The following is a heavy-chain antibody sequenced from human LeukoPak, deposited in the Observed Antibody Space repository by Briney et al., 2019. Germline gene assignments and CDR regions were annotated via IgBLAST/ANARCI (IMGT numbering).Heavy chain of an antibody. D-gene: IGHD1-7*01. Sequence: GGSLRLSCAASGFTVSSNYMSWVRQAPGKGLEWVSIIYSGGNTYYADSVKGRFTISRDNSKSTLYLQMNSLRAEDTAVYYCARVLGTTLFDYWGQGTLVTVSS. J-gene: IGHJ4*02. V-gene: IGHV3-53*01. CDR2: IYSGGNT. CDR3: ARVLGTTLFDY. CDR1: GFTVSSNY.